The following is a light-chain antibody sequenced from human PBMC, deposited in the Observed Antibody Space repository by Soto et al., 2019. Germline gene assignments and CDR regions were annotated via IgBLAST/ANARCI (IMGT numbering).Light chain of an antibody. CDR2: GIS. J-gene: IGKJ5*01. CDR1: QRVGSN. Sequence: ELVLTQSPATLSVSPGERATLSCRASQRVGSNFLAWYQQKPGQAPRLLIYGISARAIGTPDRLSGSGSGTEFTLAISSLQSEDYAVYYCQQYTSWPITFGQGTRVEIK. CDR3: QQYTSWPIT. V-gene: IGKV3-15*01.